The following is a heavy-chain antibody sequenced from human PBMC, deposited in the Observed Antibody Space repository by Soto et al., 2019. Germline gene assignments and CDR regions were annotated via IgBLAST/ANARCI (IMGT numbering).Heavy chain of an antibody. CDR1: GFTFSNAW. Sequence: EVQLVESGGGLVKPGGSVRLSCAASGFTFSNAWMSWVRQAPGKGLEWVGRIKSKSAGGTTEYDAPVKDRFTISRDDSKNTLYLQMNSLKIEDTAVYYCARGYRSSGKIFDSWGQGTLVTVSS. V-gene: IGHV3-15*01. CDR3: ARGYRSSGKIFDS. CDR2: IKSKSAGGTT. J-gene: IGHJ4*02. D-gene: IGHD2-15*01.